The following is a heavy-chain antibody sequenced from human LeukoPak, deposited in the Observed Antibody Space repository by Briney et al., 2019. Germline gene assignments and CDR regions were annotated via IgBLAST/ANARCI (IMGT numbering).Heavy chain of an antibody. V-gene: IGHV3-23*01. CDR2: ISGSGGST. Sequence: PGGSLRLSCAASEFTFSNYWMTWVRQAPGKGLEWVSAISGSGGSTYYADSVKGRFTISRDNSKNTLYLQMNSLRAEDTAVYYCAKDPGYSSGWYSDYWGQGTLVTVSS. J-gene: IGHJ4*02. CDR1: EFTFSNYW. D-gene: IGHD6-19*01. CDR3: AKDPGYSSGWYSDY.